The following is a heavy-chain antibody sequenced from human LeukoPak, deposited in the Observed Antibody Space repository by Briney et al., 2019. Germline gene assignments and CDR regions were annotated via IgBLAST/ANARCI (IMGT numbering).Heavy chain of an antibody. CDR3: AEDTGYYDNSFQH. CDR1: GFTFSSYG. J-gene: IGHJ1*01. Sequence: GGSLRLSCAASGFTFSSYGMSWVRQAPGKGLEWVSAISGSGGSTYYADSVKGRFTISRDNSKNTLYLQMNSLRAEDTAVYYCAEDTGYYDNSFQHWGQGTLVTVSS. V-gene: IGHV3-23*01. CDR2: ISGSGGST. D-gene: IGHD3-22*01.